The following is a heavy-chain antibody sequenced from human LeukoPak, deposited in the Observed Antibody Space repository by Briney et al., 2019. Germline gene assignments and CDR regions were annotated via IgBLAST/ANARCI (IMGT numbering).Heavy chain of an antibody. D-gene: IGHD3-16*01. CDR1: GGSFNDYH. CDR2: INDSGSP. CDR3: ARGPHPHWPLGQF. V-gene: IGHV4-34*01. Sequence: HPSETLSLTCEVNGGSFNDYHWTWIRQSPGKGLEYIGEINDSGSPIYSPSLRSRLTISVDTSKNQFSVTLTSVTVADTAVYYCARGPHPHWPLGQFWGQGILVTVSS. J-gene: IGHJ4*02.